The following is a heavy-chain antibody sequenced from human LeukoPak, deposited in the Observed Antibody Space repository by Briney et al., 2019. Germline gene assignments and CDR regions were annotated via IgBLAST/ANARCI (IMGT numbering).Heavy chain of an antibody. CDR3: ARGADYGDFLDYFDY. D-gene: IGHD4-17*01. J-gene: IGHJ4*02. CDR1: RFSFDDFS. CDR2: MSYDGTNK. V-gene: IGHV3-30-3*01. Sequence: GGSLRLSCVVSRFSFDDFSMHWVRQTPGKGLEWVALMSYDGTNKYYADSVRGRLTVSTDTSKNILYLQMNSLRAEDTAVYYCARGADYGDFLDYFDYWGQGTLVTVSS.